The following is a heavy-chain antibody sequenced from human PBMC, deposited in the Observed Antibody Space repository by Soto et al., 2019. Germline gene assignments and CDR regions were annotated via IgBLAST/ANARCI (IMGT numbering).Heavy chain of an antibody. D-gene: IGHD5-18*01. CDR2: ISYGGST. J-gene: IGHJ5*02. Sequence: QVQLQESGPGLVKPSQTLSLTCTVSGGSINSGGYCWSWIRQLPGKGLDWIGCISYGGSTSYNPSLKSRVTISVDTSKNQFSLKLTSVTAADPAVYYCSRGILAWGQGALITVSS. CDR1: GGSINSGGYC. V-gene: IGHV4-31*03. CDR3: SRGILA.